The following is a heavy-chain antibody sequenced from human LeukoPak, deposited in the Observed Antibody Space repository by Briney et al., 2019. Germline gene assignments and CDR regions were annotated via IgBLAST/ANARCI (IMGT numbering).Heavy chain of an antibody. J-gene: IGHJ4*02. V-gene: IGHV3-33*01. CDR2: IWYDGSNK. CDR1: GFTFSSYG. D-gene: IGHD2-15*01. Sequence: GGSLRLSCAASGFTFSSYGMDWVRQAPGKGLEGVAVIWYDGSNKYYADSVKGRFTISRDNSKNTLYLQMNSLRVEDTAVYYCARAYCSGGSCYFLDYWGQGTLVTVSS. CDR3: ARAYCSGGSCYFLDY.